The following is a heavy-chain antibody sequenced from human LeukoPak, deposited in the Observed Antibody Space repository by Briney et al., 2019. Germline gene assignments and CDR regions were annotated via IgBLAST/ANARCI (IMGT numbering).Heavy chain of an antibody. D-gene: IGHD1-1*01. CDR2: INPNSGGT. V-gene: IGHV1-2*02. J-gene: IGHJ6*03. CDR3: ARASLETYYYYYYMDV. Sequence: ASVKVSCKASGGTFSSYAISWVRQAPGQGLEWMGWINPNSGGTNYAQKFQGRVTMTRDTSISTAYMELSRLRSDDTAVYYCARASLETYYYYYYMDVWGKGTTVTVSS. CDR1: GGTFSSYA.